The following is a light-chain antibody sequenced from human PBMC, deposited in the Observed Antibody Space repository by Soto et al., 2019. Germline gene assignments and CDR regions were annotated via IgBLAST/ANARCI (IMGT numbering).Light chain of an antibody. CDR2: EAS. V-gene: IGKV1-33*01. Sequence: DIQMTQSPSSLSASVGDRVTITCQASQDISIYLNWYQHKSGKAPRLLIYEASNLETGVPSRFSGSGSGTDFTFTISSLQPEDIATYYCQQYDNLFTFGPGTKVDIK. CDR3: QQYDNLFT. CDR1: QDISIY. J-gene: IGKJ3*01.